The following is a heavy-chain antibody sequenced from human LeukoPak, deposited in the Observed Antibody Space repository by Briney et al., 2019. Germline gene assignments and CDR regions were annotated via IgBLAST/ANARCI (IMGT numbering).Heavy chain of an antibody. J-gene: IGHJ1*01. V-gene: IGHV4-31*03. Sequence: PSETLSLTCTVSGGSISSVGSYWTWIRQHPGKGLEWIGYIYYTGSTYYNPSLKSRVSISADTSKNQFSLELNSVTAADTAVYYCVGGVVPNDSRREYFQHWGQGTLVTVSS. D-gene: IGHD2-2*01. CDR1: GGSISSVGSY. CDR2: IYYTGST. CDR3: VGGVVPNDSRREYFQH.